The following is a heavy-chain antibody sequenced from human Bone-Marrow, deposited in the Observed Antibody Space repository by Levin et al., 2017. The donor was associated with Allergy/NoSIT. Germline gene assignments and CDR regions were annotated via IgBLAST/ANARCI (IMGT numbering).Heavy chain of an antibody. D-gene: IGHD6-13*01. V-gene: IGHV3-49*03. CDR1: GFTFGDYA. J-gene: IGHJ4*02. CDR2: IKSNAHGGTT. CDR3: TRVLVAAGPRLDY. Sequence: GGSLRLSCTVSGFTFGDYAMKWFRQAPGKGLEWVSFIKSNAHGGTTEYAASVKGRFTMSRDDSKSIAYLQMNSLKTEDTAVYFCTRVLVAAGPRLDYWGQGTLVTVSS.